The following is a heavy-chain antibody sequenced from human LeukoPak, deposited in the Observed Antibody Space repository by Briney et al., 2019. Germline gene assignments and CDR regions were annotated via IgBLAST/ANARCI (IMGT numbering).Heavy chain of an antibody. J-gene: IGHJ4*02. CDR3: ARLMDSSGYYFRY. Sequence: SETLSLTCTVSGGSISSSSYYWGWIRQPPGKGLEWIGSIYYSGSTYYNPSLKSRVTISVDTSKNQFSLKLSSVTAADTAVYYCARLMDSSGYYFRYWGQGTLVTVSS. D-gene: IGHD3-22*01. CDR1: GGSISSSSYY. CDR2: IYYSGST. V-gene: IGHV4-39*01.